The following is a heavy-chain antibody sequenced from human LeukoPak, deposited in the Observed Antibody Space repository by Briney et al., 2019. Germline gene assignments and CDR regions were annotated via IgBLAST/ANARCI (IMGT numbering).Heavy chain of an antibody. CDR2: ISYDESNK. CDR3: ARLTMVRGVLFDY. J-gene: IGHJ4*02. V-gene: IGHV3-30*04. CDR1: GFTFSSYA. D-gene: IGHD3-10*01. Sequence: PGRSLRLSCAASGFTFSSYAMHWVRQAPGKGLEWVAVISYDESNKYYADSVKGRFTISRDNSKNTLYLQMNSLRAEDTAVYYCARLTMVRGVLFDYWGQGTLVTVSS.